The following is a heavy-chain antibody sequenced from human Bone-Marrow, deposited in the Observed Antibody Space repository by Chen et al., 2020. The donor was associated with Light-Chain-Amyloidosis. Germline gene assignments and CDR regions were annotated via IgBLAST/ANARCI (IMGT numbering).Heavy chain of an antibody. V-gene: IGHV1-2*02. J-gene: IGHJ4*02. Sequence: VHLVQSGAEVRRPGASVQVSCKASGYTFSGYYIHCLRQAPGQGIEWLGWINPKTGATGSAQKFQGRVTVTGDTSITTVYMDLSSLTSDDSATYYCARDQDVVVEISTHTPLFDYWGQGTLVSVSS. D-gene: IGHD2-15*01. CDR1: GYTFSGYY. CDR3: ARDQDVVVEISTHTPLFDY. CDR2: INPKTGAT.